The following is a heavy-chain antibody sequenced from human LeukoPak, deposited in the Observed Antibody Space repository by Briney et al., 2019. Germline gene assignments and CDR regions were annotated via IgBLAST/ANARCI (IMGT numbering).Heavy chain of an antibody. J-gene: IGHJ4*02. D-gene: IGHD3-22*01. CDR3: ARRWYYDSSGYFYALDY. CDR1: GYSFTSYW. V-gene: IGHV5-51*01. Sequence: GESLQISCKGSGYSFTSYWIGWVRQMPGTGLEWMGIIYPGDSDTRYSPSFQGQVTISADKSISTAYLQWSSLKASDTAMYYCARRWYYDSSGYFYALDYWARGTLVTVSS. CDR2: IYPGDSDT.